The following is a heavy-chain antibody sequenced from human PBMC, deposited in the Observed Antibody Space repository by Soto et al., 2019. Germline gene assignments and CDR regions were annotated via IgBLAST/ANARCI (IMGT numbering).Heavy chain of an antibody. Sequence: SETLSLTCIVSGDSISRNGYFWTWIRQHPGKGLEWIGYIYYDGRSYYTPSLKSRVIISVDTSKNQFSLNLTAVTAADTAVYYCVRGTMLRGPGYYYAMDVWGKGTTGTVSS. CDR1: GDSISRNGYF. D-gene: IGHD3-10*01. V-gene: IGHV4-31*03. CDR3: VRGTMLRGPGYYYAMDV. CDR2: IYYDGRS. J-gene: IGHJ6*04.